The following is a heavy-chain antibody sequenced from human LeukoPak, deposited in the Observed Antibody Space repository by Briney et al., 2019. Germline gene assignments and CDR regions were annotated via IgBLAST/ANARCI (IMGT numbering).Heavy chain of an antibody. V-gene: IGHV3-48*04. CDR2: ISSSSSTI. CDR1: GFTFSSYS. Sequence: HPGGSLRLSCAASGFTFSSYSMNWVRQAPGKGLEWVSYISSSSSTIYYADSVKGRFTISRDNAKNSLYLQMNSLRAEDTAVYYCARERRITMIVVVMHNWFDPWGQGTLVTVSS. CDR3: ARERRITMIVVVMHNWFDP. J-gene: IGHJ5*02. D-gene: IGHD3-22*01.